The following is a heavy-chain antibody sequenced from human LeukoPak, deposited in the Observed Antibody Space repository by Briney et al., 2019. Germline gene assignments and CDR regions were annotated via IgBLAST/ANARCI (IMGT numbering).Heavy chain of an antibody. V-gene: IGHV3-23*01. CDR1: RFTFSAYD. J-gene: IGHJ6*03. CDR3: TRVRPGCSSTSCYAYYYYYYMDV. CDR2: ISGSGDST. D-gene: IGHD2-2*01. Sequence: GGTLRLSCAASRFTFSAYDMNWVRRAPGKGLDWVSTISGSGDSTYYADSVKGRFTISRDNSKNTLYLQMNSLKTEDTAVYYCTRVRPGCSSTSCYAYYYYYYMDVWGKGTTVTISS.